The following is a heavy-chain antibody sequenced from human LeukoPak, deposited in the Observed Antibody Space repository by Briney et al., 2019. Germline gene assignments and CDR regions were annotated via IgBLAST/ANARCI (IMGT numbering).Heavy chain of an antibody. J-gene: IGHJ5*02. D-gene: IGHD5-18*01. CDR2: IIHIFGTT. CDR1: GGTFSSYT. V-gene: IGHV1-69*01. Sequence: SVKVSCKASGGTFSSYTISWVRQAPGQGLEWMGGIIHIFGTTNYAQKFQDRVTITADESTRTAWMELSSLTSEDTAVYYCAISSSGYTYGYVSGWFDPWGQGTLVTVSS. CDR3: AISSSGYTYGYVSGWFDP.